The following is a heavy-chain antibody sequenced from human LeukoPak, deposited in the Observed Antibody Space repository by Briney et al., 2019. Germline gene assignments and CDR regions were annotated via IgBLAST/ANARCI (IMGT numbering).Heavy chain of an antibody. D-gene: IGHD3-3*02. CDR2: INQDESGK. V-gene: IGHV3-7*01. CDR1: GISFSSYW. Sequence: PGGSLRLSCEASGISFSSYWMSWVRQAPGKGLEWVANINQDESGKYYVDSVKGRFTISRDNAKNLLFLQMDSLRADDTADYYCARGHFGLDVWGQGTTVTVSS. CDR3: ARGHFGLDV. J-gene: IGHJ6*02.